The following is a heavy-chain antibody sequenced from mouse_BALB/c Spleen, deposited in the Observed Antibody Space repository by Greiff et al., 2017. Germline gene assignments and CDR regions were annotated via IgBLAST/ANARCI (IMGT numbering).Heavy chain of an antibody. CDR3: ARRGLKRYWYFDV. D-gene: IGHD6-1*01. CDR2: ISSGGSYT. CDR1: GFTFSSYA. Sequence: EVKLVESGGGLVKPGGSLKLSCAASGFTFSSYAMSWVRQSPEKRLEWVAEISSGGSYTYYPDTVTGRFTISRDNAKNTLYLEMSSLRSEDTAMYYCARRGLKRYWYFDVWGAGTTVTVSS. J-gene: IGHJ1*01. V-gene: IGHV5-9-4*01.